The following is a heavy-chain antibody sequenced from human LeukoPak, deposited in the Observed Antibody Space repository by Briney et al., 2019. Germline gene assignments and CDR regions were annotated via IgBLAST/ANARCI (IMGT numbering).Heavy chain of an antibody. CDR3: ARGTGAKRYYFDL. V-gene: IGHV3-33*08. J-gene: IGHJ4*02. CDR2: IWYDGSNR. Sequence: GGSLRLSCAASGFTFSSYAMSWVRQAPGKGLEWVTVIWYDGSNRYYADSVKGRITISRDTSENTVSLQINNVKVDDTAIYYCARGTGAKRYYFDLWGQGILVTVSS. CDR1: GFTFSSYA.